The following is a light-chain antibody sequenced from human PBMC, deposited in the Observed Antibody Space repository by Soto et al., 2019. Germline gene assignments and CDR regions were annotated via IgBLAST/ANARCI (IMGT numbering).Light chain of an antibody. Sequence: QSALTQPASVSGSPGQSITISCTGTSSDVGTYNLVSWYQQHPGKAPKVMIYEGNKRPSGVSNRFSGSKSGHTASLTISGLQAEDEADYYCCSYTGSSTRVVFGGGTKLTVL. V-gene: IGLV2-23*01. J-gene: IGLJ2*01. CDR2: EGN. CDR3: CSYTGSSTRVV. CDR1: SSDVGTYNL.